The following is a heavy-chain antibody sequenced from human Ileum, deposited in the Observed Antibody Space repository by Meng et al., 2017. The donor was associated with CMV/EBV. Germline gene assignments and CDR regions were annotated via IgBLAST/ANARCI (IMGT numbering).Heavy chain of an antibody. V-gene: IGHV4-61*08. CDR3: ARVNARIPGALKD. Sequence: GSLRPSCTVSGDSVNTRDYYWTWVRQSPGNTLEWIGYMFSSGTANYNSSLDSRLTISVDTSQNLFSLSLTSVTAVATATYSCARVNARIPGALKDWGQGVLVTVSS. CDR1: GDSVNTRDYY. CDR2: MFSSGTA. J-gene: IGHJ4*02. D-gene: IGHD4/OR15-4a*01.